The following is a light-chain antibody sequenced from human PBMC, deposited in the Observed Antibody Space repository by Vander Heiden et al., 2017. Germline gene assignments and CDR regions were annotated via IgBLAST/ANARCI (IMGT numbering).Light chain of an antibody. Sequence: SYELTQPPSVPVSPGQTARITCSGDALPKQYAYWYQQKPGQAPVRVIYKDSERPSGIPERFSGSSSGTTVTLTISGVQAEDEADYYWQSADSSGYYVFGTGTKVTVL. CDR2: KDS. CDR1: ALPKQY. CDR3: QSADSSGYYV. V-gene: IGLV3-25*03. J-gene: IGLJ1*01.